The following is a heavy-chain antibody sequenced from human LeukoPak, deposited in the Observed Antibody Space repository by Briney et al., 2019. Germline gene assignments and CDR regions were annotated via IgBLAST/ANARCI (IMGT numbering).Heavy chain of an antibody. D-gene: IGHD1-26*01. J-gene: IGHJ4*02. CDR2: IYSSGST. CDR3: ARGAGYSGSYHYYFDY. V-gene: IGHV4-4*07. CDR1: AGSISSFY. Sequence: SETLSLTCTVSAGSISSFYWSWIRQPAGKGLEWIGRIYSSGSTNYNPSLKSRVTMSVDTSKNQVSPKLSSVTAADTAVYYCARGAGYSGSYHYYFDYWGQGTLVTVSS.